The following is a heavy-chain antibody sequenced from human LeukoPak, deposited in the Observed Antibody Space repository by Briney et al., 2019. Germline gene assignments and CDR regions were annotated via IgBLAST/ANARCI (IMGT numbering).Heavy chain of an antibody. V-gene: IGHV1-8*01. CDR3: ARPDIVVVPAAIDAYYYYYYYMDV. CDR1: GYTFTSYD. CDR2: MNPNSGNT. Sequence: ASVKVSCKASGYTFTSYDINWVRQATGQGLEWMGWMNPNSGNTGYAQKFQGRVTMTRNTSISTAYMELSSLRSEDTAVYYCARPDIVVVPAAIDAYYYYYYYMDVWGKGTTVTVSS. J-gene: IGHJ6*03. D-gene: IGHD2-2*01.